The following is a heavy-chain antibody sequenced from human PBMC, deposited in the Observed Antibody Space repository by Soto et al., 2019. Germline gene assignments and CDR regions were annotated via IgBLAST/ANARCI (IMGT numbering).Heavy chain of an antibody. CDR1: GGSISSYY. V-gene: IGHV4-59*01. J-gene: IGHJ4*02. D-gene: IGHD7-27*01. Sequence: PSETLSLTCTVSGGSISSYYWSWIRQPPGKGLEWIGYIYYSGSTNYNPSLKSRVTISVDTSKNQFSLKLSSVTAADTAVYYCARDPGEGLDYWGQGTLVTVSS. CDR2: IYYSGST. CDR3: ARDPGEGLDY.